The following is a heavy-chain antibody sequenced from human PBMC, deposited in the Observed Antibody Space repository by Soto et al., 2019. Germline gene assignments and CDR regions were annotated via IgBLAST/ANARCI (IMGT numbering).Heavy chain of an antibody. CDR3: AREQPAVEVNYCDY. J-gene: IGHJ4*02. Sequence: QVQLVQSGAEVKKPGASVKISCKASGYTFTSHAMHWVRQAPGQRLEWMGWINPGNGQTEYSQKFQGSVTITRDTSASKAYMELSTLTSEDTAVYFCAREQPAVEVNYCDYWGQGTLVTVSA. D-gene: IGHD6-13*01. V-gene: IGHV1-3*01. CDR1: GYTFTSHA. CDR2: INPGNGQT.